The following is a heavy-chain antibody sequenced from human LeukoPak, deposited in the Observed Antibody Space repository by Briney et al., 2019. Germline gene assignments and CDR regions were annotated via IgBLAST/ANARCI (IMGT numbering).Heavy chain of an antibody. J-gene: IGHJ4*02. CDR2: ISYDGSNK. CDR3: AKVEMATQFFPRGPLGY. CDR1: GFTFSSYG. Sequence: PGGSLRLSCAASGFTFSSYGMHWVRQAPGKGLEWVAVISYDGSNKYYADSVKGRFTISRDNSKNTLYLQMNSLRAEDTAVYYCAKVEMATQFFPRGPLGYWGQGTLVTVSS. V-gene: IGHV3-30*18. D-gene: IGHD5-24*01.